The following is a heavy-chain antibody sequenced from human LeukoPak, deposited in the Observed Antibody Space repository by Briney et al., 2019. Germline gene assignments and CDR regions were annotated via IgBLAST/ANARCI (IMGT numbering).Heavy chain of an antibody. CDR2: IYYSGST. CDR3: AGGSTDTGYGAFDI. Sequence: SETLSLTCTVSGGSISSSSYYWGWIRQPPGKGLEWIGSIYYSGSTYYNPSLKSRVTISVDTSKNQFSLKLSSVTAADTAVYYCAGGSTDTGYGAFDIWGQGTMVTVSS. CDR1: GGSISSSSYY. J-gene: IGHJ3*02. D-gene: IGHD5-18*01. V-gene: IGHV4-39*07.